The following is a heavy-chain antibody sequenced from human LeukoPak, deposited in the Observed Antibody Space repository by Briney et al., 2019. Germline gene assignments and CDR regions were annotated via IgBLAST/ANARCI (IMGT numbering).Heavy chain of an antibody. Sequence: SETLSLTCTVSGGSISSYYWSWIRQPPGKGLEWIGYIYYIGSTNYNPSLKSRVTISVDTSKNQFSLKLSSVTAADTAVYYCARARGRAAAGPFDYWGQGTLVTVSS. V-gene: IGHV4-59*01. J-gene: IGHJ4*02. CDR3: ARARGRAAAGPFDY. CDR1: GGSISSYY. CDR2: IYYIGST. D-gene: IGHD6-13*01.